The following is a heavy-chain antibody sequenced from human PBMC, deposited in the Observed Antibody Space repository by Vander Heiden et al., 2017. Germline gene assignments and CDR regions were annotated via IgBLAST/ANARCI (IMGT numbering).Heavy chain of an antibody. CDR3: ARHKVEQWLVPDY. V-gene: IGHV4-39*01. D-gene: IGHD6-19*01. CDR2: IYYSGST. CDR1: GGSISSSSYY. Sequence: QLQLQESGPGLVKPSETLSLTCPVSGGSISSSSYYWGWIRQPPGKGLEWIGSIYYSGSTYYNPSLKSRVTISVDTSKNQFSLKLSSVTAADTAVYYCARHKVEQWLVPDYWGQGTLVTVSS. J-gene: IGHJ4*02.